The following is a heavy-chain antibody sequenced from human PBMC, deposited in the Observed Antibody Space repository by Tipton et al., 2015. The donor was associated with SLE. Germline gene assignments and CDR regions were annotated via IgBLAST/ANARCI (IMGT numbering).Heavy chain of an antibody. J-gene: IGHJ5*01. CDR3: ARDHCSGANCYFDS. Sequence: TLSLTCSVYGDSLSGQYWSWIRQPPGKGLEWIGEVFRGGSTNYSPSLESRVTITVDMSKNQFSLRLISVTAADTAVYYCARDHCSGANCYFDSWGQGTLVTVSS. CDR2: VFRGGST. CDR1: GDSLSGQY. V-gene: IGHV4-34*12. D-gene: IGHD2-2*01.